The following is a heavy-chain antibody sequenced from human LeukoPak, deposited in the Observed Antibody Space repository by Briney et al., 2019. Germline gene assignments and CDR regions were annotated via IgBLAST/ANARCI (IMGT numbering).Heavy chain of an antibody. D-gene: IGHD2-15*01. Sequence: ASETLSLTCTVSGGSISSSDYYWGWIRQPPGKGLEWIGSIYYGGSTYYNPSLKSRVTISVDTSMNQFSLRLSFVTTADTAVYYCARALGYCSGGSCTRGYNWFDPWGQGTLVTVPS. CDR3: ARALGYCSGGSCTRGYNWFDP. CDR2: IYYGGST. V-gene: IGHV4-39*01. CDR1: GGSISSSDYY. J-gene: IGHJ5*02.